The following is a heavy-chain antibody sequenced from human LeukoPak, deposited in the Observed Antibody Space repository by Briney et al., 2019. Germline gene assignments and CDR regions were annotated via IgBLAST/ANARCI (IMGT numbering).Heavy chain of an antibody. V-gene: IGHV3-11*04. CDR2: IGLSGSPL. CDR1: GFPFSRLY. D-gene: IGHD2-15*01. Sequence: GGSLTLSCAVSGFPFSRLYMSWIRQAPGKGLEWISYIGLSGSPLDYADSVKGRFTISRDNAKNSLYLDMNSLRAEDTAVYYCARKDFSGGSFSSWGQGTLVTVSS. J-gene: IGHJ5*02. CDR3: ARKDFSGGSFSS.